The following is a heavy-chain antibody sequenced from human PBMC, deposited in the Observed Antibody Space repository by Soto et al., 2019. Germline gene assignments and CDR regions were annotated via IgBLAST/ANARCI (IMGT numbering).Heavy chain of an antibody. J-gene: IGHJ4*02. CDR3: ARRGSGSDCDY. CDR2: ISGSGDST. V-gene: IGHV3-23*01. Sequence: EVQLLESGGGLVQPGGSLRLSCAASGFTFSSYAMRWVRQAPMKGLEWVSAISGSGDSTYYADSVKGRFTISRDNSKNTLYLQMNSLRAGGTAVYYCARRGSGSDCDYWGQGSLVTVCS. D-gene: IGHD1-26*01. CDR1: GFTFSSYA.